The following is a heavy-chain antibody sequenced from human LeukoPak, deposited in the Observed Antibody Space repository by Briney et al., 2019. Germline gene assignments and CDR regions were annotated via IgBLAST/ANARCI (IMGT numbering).Heavy chain of an antibody. CDR3: ARHYPNWGWLPRYNWFDP. V-gene: IGHV4-39*01. Sequence: PSETLSLTCTVSGGSISSSSYYWGWIRQPPGKGLEWIGSIYYSGSTYYNPSLKSRVTISVDTSKNQFSLKLSSVTAADTAVYYCARHYPNWGWLPRYNWFDPWGQGTLVTVSS. CDR2: IYYSGST. CDR1: GGSISSSSYY. D-gene: IGHD7-27*01. J-gene: IGHJ5*02.